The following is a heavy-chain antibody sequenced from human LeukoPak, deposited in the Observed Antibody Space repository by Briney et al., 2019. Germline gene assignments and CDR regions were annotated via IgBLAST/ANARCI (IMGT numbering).Heavy chain of an antibody. D-gene: IGHD5-18*01. CDR1: GYTFTGYY. Sequence: ASVKVSCKASGYTFTGYYMYWVRQAPGQGLEWMGWINPNSGDTNYAQKFQGRVTMTRDTSINTAYMELSRLRSDDTAVYYCARDRSPAPGRSYGRGHFDYWGQGTLVTVSS. V-gene: IGHV1-2*02. J-gene: IGHJ4*02. CDR3: ARDRSPAPGRSYGRGHFDY. CDR2: INPNSGDT.